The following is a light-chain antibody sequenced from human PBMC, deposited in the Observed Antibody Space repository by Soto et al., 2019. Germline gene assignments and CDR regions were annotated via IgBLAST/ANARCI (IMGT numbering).Light chain of an antibody. V-gene: IGLV2-14*01. Sequence: QSALTQPASVSGSPGQSITISCTGTSSDIGDNNYVSWYQQHPGKAPKLMIYDVRHRPSGVSIRFSGSKSGNTASLTISDLRAEDEADYYCSSYRISSTYVFGTGTKVTVL. CDR1: SSDIGDNNY. J-gene: IGLJ1*01. CDR2: DVR. CDR3: SSYRISSTYV.